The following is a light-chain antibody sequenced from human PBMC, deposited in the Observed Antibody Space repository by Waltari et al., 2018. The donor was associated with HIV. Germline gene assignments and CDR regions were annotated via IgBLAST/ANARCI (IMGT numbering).Light chain of an antibody. J-gene: IGLJ1*01. Sequence: QSVLTQPPSVSGAPGQTVTASCTGRASHIGTGYDGHWYQTLPGTAPKLFINGNNNRPSGVPDRFSVSKSGASASLAITGLQGEDEGDYYCQTYDTDLKTYVFGSGTKVTVL. V-gene: IGLV1-40*01. CDR3: QTYDTDLKTYV. CDR2: GNN. CDR1: ASHIGTGYD.